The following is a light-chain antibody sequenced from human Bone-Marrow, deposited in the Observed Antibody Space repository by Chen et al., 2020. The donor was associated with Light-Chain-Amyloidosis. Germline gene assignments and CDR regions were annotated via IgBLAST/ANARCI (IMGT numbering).Light chain of an antibody. J-gene: IGLJ3*02. CDR1: NIGSTS. V-gene: IGLV3-21*02. CDR3: QVWDRSSDRPV. Sequence: TATIACGGNNIGSTSVHWYQQTPGQAPLLVVYDDSDRPSGIPERLSGSNSGNTDTLTISRVEAGDEADYYCQVWDRSSDRPVFGGGTKLTVL. CDR2: DDS.